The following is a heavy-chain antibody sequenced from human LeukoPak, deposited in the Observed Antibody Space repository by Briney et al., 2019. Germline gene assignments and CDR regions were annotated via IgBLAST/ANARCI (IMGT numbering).Heavy chain of an antibody. J-gene: IGHJ6*03. CDR3: AKRGGVASSGQWGYYMDV. CDR1: GFTFSSYA. D-gene: IGHD6-19*01. CDR2: ISGSGGST. Sequence: GGSLRLSCAASGFTFSSYAMSWVRQAPGKGLEWVSAISGSGGSTYYADSVKGRFTISRDNSKNTLYLQMSSLRAEDTAVYYCAKRGGVASSGQWGYYMDVWGKGTTVTVSS. V-gene: IGHV3-23*01.